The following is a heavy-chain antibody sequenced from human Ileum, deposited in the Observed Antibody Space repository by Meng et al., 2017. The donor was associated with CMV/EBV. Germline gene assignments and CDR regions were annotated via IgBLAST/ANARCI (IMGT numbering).Heavy chain of an antibody. V-gene: IGHV3-7*01. CDR2: IKQDGSEK. Sequence: GESLKISCAASGFTFSSYWMSWVRQAPGKGLEWVANIKQDGSEKYYVDSVKGRFTISRDNAENSLYLQMDSLRAEDTAVYYCAKDKHIAAADYWGQGTLVTVSS. D-gene: IGHD6-13*01. CDR1: GFTFSSYW. J-gene: IGHJ4*02. CDR3: AKDKHIAAADY.